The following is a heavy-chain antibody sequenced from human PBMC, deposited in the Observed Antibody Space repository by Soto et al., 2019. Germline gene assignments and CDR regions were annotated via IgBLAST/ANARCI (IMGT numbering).Heavy chain of an antibody. J-gene: IGHJ4*02. V-gene: IGHV1-18*01. D-gene: IGHD2-15*01. CDR1: GYTFTSYV. Sequence: ASVKVSCKASGYTFTSYVISWVRQAPGQGLEWMGWISAYNGNTNYAQKLQGRVTMTTDTSTSTAYMELRSLRSDDTAVYYCARDYCSGGSCNKIDFWGQETLVTVSS. CDR2: ISAYNGNT. CDR3: ARDYCSGGSCNKIDF.